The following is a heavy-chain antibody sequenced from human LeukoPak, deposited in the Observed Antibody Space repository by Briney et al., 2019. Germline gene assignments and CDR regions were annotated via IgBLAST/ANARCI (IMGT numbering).Heavy chain of an antibody. J-gene: IGHJ4*02. CDR2: VNCNTGGT. V-gene: IGHV1-2*02. CDR1: GYTFTGSF. CDR3: ARADPVGY. Sequence: GASVKVSCKASGYTFTGSFMHWVRQAPGQGLEWMGWVNCNTGGTKFAQKFQGRVTMTRDTSNSTAYMELSRLRSDDTAVYYCARADPVGYWGQGTQVTVSS.